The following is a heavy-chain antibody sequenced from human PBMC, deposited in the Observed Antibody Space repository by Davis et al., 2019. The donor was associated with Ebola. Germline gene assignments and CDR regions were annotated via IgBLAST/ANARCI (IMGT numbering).Heavy chain of an antibody. D-gene: IGHD4/OR15-4a*01. Sequence: GESLKISCAGSGLTFSSYNMNWIRQAPGKGLEWVSFISATARYTYYADSVEGRFTISRDNARDSVYLQMNSLRVEDTAIYFCAGDIRRGENYGWFDPWGHGTLVTVSS. CDR3: AGDIRRGENYGWFDP. CDR2: ISATARYT. J-gene: IGHJ5*02. V-gene: IGHV3-21*06. CDR1: GLTFSSYN.